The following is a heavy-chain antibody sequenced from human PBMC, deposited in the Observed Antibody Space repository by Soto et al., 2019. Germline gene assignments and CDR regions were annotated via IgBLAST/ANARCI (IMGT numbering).Heavy chain of an antibody. CDR1: GFTFSSYG. V-gene: IGHV3-33*01. D-gene: IGHD3-9*01. CDR2: IWYDGSNK. J-gene: IGHJ6*02. Sequence: QVQLVESGGGVVQPGRSLRLSCAASGFTFSSYGMHWVRQAPGKGLEWVAVIWYDGSNKYYADSVKGRFTISRDNSKNPLYMQMNSLRAEDTAVSYCARDPLDYDILTGYEYYYYYGMDVWGQGTTVTVSS. CDR3: ARDPLDYDILTGYEYYYYYGMDV.